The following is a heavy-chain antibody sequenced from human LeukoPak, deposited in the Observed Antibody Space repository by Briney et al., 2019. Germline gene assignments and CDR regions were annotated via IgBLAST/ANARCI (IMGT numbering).Heavy chain of an antibody. CDR2: ISYDGSNK. J-gene: IGHJ4*02. V-gene: IGHV3-30*18. Sequence: PGGSLRLSCAASGFTFSSYGVHWVRQAPGKGLEWVAVISYDGSNKYYADSVKGRFTISRDNSKNTLYLQMNSLRAEDTAVYYCAKDLGDWGQGTLVTVSS. D-gene: IGHD3-16*01. CDR1: GFTFSSYG. CDR3: AKDLGD.